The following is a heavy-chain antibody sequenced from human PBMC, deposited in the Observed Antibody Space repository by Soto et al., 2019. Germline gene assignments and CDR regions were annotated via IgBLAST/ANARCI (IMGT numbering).Heavy chain of an antibody. Sequence: EVQLVESGGGLVQPGNALRLSCAASGFTFSKYWIHWVSQAPGKGPVWVSYISSDGTTTDYADSVKGRFTISRDNAKNTLYLQMDSLRAEDTAVYYCAIQDCTNDVCLEAAVTVGGALEYWGQGAQVTVSS. J-gene: IGHJ4*02. CDR2: ISSDGTTT. V-gene: IGHV3-74*01. CDR3: AIQDCTNDVCLEAAVTVGGALEY. D-gene: IGHD2-8*01. CDR1: GFTFSKYW.